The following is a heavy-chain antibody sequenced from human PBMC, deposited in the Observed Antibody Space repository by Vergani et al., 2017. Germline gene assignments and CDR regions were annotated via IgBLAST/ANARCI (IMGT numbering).Heavy chain of an antibody. D-gene: IGHD6-19*01. CDR2: MSDSGGST. CDR3: AKDSYSSGWSSFDY. V-gene: IGHV3-53*01. J-gene: IGHJ4*02. Sequence: EVQLVESGGGLIQPGGSLRLSCAASGFTVSSNYMSWVRQAPGKGLEWVSGMSDSGGSTYYADSVKGRFTISRDNSKNTLYLQMNSLRAEDTAVYYCAKDSYSSGWSSFDYWGQGTLVTVSS. CDR1: GFTVSSNY.